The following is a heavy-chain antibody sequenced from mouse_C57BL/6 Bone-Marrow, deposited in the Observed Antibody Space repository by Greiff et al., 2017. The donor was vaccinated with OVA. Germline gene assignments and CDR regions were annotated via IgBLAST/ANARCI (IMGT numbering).Heavy chain of an antibody. CDR1: GYTFTSYW. J-gene: IGHJ4*01. Sequence: VQLQQPGAELVKPGASVKLSCKASGYTFTSYWMQWVKQRPGQGLEWIGEIDPSDSYTNYNQKFKGKATLTVDTSSSTAYMQLSSLTSEDSAVYYCARECLYYYGSSTYYAMDYWGQGTSVTVSS. CDR3: ARECLYYYGSSTYYAMDY. V-gene: IGHV1-50*01. CDR2: IDPSDSYT. D-gene: IGHD1-1*01.